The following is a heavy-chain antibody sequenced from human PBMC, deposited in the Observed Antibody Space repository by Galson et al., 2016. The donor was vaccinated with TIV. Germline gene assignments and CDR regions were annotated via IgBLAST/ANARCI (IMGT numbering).Heavy chain of an antibody. Sequence: TLSLTCSVSGASVSNGDYCWNWIRQPPGKGLEWIGYISYSGNTFYNPSLRSRVTISGDTSKNQFSLNLKSVTAADTAVYYRVRAWGCCNGGNCHSICFDYWGQGTLVTVCS. CDR2: ISYSGNT. J-gene: IGHJ4*02. CDR3: VRAWGCCNGGNCHSICFDY. V-gene: IGHV4-30-4*08. D-gene: IGHD4-23*01. CDR1: GASVSNGDYC.